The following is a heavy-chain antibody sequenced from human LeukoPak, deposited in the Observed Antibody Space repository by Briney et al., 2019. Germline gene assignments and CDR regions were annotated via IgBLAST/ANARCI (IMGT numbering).Heavy chain of an antibody. CDR1: GGSFSGYY. CDR3: ARHQDIVVVPAANFDY. J-gene: IGHJ4*02. CDR2: IYYSGST. V-gene: IGHV4-34*01. Sequence: SETLSLTCAVYGGSFSGYYWSWIRQHPGKGLEWIGYIYYSGSTYYNPSLKSRVTISVDTSKNQFSLKLSSVTAADTAVYYRARHQDIVVVPAANFDYWGQGTLVTVSS. D-gene: IGHD2-2*01.